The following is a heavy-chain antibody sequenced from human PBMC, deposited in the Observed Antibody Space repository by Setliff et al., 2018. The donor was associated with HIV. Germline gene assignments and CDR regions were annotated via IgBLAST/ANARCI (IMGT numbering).Heavy chain of an antibody. V-gene: IGHV4-59*01. Sequence: SETLSLTCTVSGGSISSYYWSWIRQPPGKGLEWIGDIYYSGSTNYNPSLKSIVTISVDTSKNQFSLNLSSVTAADTAVYYCARSCDSYYYYYMDVWGKGTTVTVSS. CDR1: GGSISSYY. D-gene: IGHD2-21*02. CDR3: ARSCDSYYYYYMDV. J-gene: IGHJ6*03. CDR2: IYYSGST.